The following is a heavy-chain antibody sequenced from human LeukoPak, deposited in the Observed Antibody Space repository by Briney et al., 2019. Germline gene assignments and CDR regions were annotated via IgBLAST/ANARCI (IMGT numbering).Heavy chain of an antibody. Sequence: GGSLRLSCAASGFTFSSYSMNWVRQAPGKGLEWVSYISRSGSTIHYADSVKGRFTISRDNAKNSLYLQMNSLRANDTSVYYCARDYSSASLNLDYWGQGTLVTVSS. CDR3: ARDYSSASLNLDY. D-gene: IGHD3-22*01. V-gene: IGHV3-48*04. CDR2: ISRSGSTI. CDR1: GFTFSSYS. J-gene: IGHJ4*02.